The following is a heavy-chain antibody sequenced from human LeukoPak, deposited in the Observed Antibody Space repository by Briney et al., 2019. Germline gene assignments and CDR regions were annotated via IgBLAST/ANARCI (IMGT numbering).Heavy chain of an antibody. D-gene: IGHD3-16*01. CDR2: ISYDGSNK. CDR1: GFTFSSYA. J-gene: IGHJ4*02. V-gene: IGHV3-30-3*01. CDR3: ARILYDYVWGSPDY. Sequence: GRSLRLSCAASGFTFSSYAMHWVRQAPGKGLEWVAVISYDGSNKYYADSVKGRFTISRDNSKNTLYLQMNSLRAEDTAVYYCARILYDYVWGSPDYWGQGTLVTVSS.